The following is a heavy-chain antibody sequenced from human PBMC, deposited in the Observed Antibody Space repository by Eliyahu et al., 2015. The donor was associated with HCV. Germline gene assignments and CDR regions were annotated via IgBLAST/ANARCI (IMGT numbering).Heavy chain of an antibody. Sequence: QVQLVQSGAEVKKPGASVKVSCKASGYTFTGYYMHWVRQAPGQGLEWMGWINPNSGGTNYAQKFQGRVTMTRDTSISTAYMELSRLRSDDTAVYYCARPLYYYDSSGYLGYWGQGTLVTVSS. CDR3: ARPLYYYDSSGYLGY. CDR1: GYTFTGYY. CDR2: INPNSGGT. J-gene: IGHJ4*02. V-gene: IGHV1-2*02. D-gene: IGHD3-22*01.